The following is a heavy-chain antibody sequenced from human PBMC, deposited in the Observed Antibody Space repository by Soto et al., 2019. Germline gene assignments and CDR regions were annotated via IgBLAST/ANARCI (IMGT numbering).Heavy chain of an antibody. V-gene: IGHV3-13*01. CDR2: IGTAGDT. CDR1: GFTFSSYD. Sequence: PGGSLRPSCAASGFTFSSYDMHWVRQATGKGLEWVSAIGTAGDTYYPGSVKGRFTISRENAKNSLYLQMNSLRAGDTAVYYCARAGYSSGWFAFDIWGQGTMVTVSS. CDR3: ARAGYSSGWFAFDI. J-gene: IGHJ3*02. D-gene: IGHD6-19*01.